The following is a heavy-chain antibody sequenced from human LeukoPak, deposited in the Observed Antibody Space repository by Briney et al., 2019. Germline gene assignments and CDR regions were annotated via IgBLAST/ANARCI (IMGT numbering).Heavy chain of an antibody. CDR2: IRYDGSNK. J-gene: IGHJ6*03. Sequence: PGGSLRLSCAASGFTFSSYGMRWVRQAPGKGLEWVAFIRYDGSNKYYADSVKGRFTISRDNSKNTLYLQMNSLRAEDTAVYYCAKADRLPPSYDSSGYYYFSGYYYYMDVWGKGTTVTVSS. CDR1: GFTFSSYG. D-gene: IGHD3-22*01. V-gene: IGHV3-30*02. CDR3: AKADRLPPSYDSSGYYYFSGYYYYMDV.